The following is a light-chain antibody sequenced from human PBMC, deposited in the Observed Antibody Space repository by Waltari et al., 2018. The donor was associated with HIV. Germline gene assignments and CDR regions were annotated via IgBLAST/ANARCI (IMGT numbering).Light chain of an antibody. Sequence: QSALTQPASVSGSPGQSITISCTGTSSDVGTSNYVPWYQHHPGEAPTLVSYEVRNRPSGVSNRFSASKAGNTDSLIISGLQAEDEDIYDCISYTTTKTPHVLFGGGTKLTV. CDR2: EVR. V-gene: IGLV2-14*01. J-gene: IGLJ2*01. CDR3: ISYTTTKTPHVL. CDR1: SSDVGTSNY.